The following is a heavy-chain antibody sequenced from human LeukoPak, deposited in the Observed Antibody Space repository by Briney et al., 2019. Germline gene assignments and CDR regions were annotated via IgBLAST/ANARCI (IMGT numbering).Heavy chain of an antibody. V-gene: IGHV3-30*02. CDR2: IRYDGSNK. Sequence: GGSLRLSCAASGFTFSSYGMSWVRQAPGKGLEWVAFIRYDGSNKYYADPVKGRFTISRDNSKNTLYLQMNSLRAEDTAVYYCAKDYCSGGSCYFLVYYYYMDVWGKGTTVTISS. CDR1: GFTFSSYG. J-gene: IGHJ6*03. CDR3: AKDYCSGGSCYFLVYYYYMDV. D-gene: IGHD2-15*01.